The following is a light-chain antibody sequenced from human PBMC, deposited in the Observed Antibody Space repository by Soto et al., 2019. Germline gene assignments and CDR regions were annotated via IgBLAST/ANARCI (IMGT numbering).Light chain of an antibody. CDR1: SSNIGSNT. CDR3: AAWDGSLNGWV. Sequence: QAVVTQAPSASGTPGQRVTISCSGSSSNIGSNTVSWYQQVPGTAPQLLIYSNDQRPSGVADRFSGSKSGTSASLAIGGLQSEDEAAYYCAAWDGSLNGWVFGGGTKVTVL. V-gene: IGLV1-44*01. J-gene: IGLJ2*01. CDR2: SND.